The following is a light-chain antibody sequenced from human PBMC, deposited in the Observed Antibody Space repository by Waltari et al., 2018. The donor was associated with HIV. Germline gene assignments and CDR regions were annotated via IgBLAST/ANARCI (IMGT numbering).Light chain of an antibody. CDR2: SVS. V-gene: IGKV1-9*01. CDR3: QQLKTYPLS. J-gene: IGKJ4*01. CDR1: QGVGSY. Sequence: IQLTQSPSFLSASVGERLTITCRATQGVGSYLAWYQQKPGKAPNLLSDSVSVLQTGVPSRFSGSGSVTEFTLTISGLQPEDFATYYCQQLKTYPLSFGGGTKVEIK.